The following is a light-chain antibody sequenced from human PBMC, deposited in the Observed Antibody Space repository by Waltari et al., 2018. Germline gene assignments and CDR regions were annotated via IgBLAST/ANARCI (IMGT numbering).Light chain of an antibody. CDR3: LQYNYWPRT. CDR1: ERSGDN. Sequence: EIVMAQSPATLSVSPGETATLSCKAPERSGDNLAWYQQKSGQAPRLLIYYGSNWATGVPGRFSGSRSGAEVNLTNTSLQTDDVALYDCLQYNYWPRTFGQGTKVEIK. J-gene: IGKJ1*01. V-gene: IGKV3-15*01. CDR2: YGS.